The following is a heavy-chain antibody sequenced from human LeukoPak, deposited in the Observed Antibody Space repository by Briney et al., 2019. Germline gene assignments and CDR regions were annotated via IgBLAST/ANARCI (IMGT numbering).Heavy chain of an antibody. Sequence: PGGSLRLSCAASGFTLSEYYMSGIPRAPGKGVEGGSYISSSGSTIYYADSVRGRFPIPRENAKNSLYLNEHRLRAEDRPVYYGGRSVYDYVWGSYRYLDYWGQGTLVTLSS. D-gene: IGHD3-16*02. J-gene: IGHJ4*02. CDR3: GRSVYDYVWGSYRYLDY. CDR2: ISSSGSTI. V-gene: IGHV3-11*04. CDR1: GFTLSEYY.